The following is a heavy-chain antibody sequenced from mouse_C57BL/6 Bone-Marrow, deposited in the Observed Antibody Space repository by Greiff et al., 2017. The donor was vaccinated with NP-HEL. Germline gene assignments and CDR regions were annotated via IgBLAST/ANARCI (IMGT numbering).Heavy chain of an antibody. D-gene: IGHD1-1*01. CDR2: IWRGGST. CDR3: AKESGSSWYFDV. J-gene: IGHJ1*03. CDR1: GFSLTSYG. V-gene: IGHV2-5*01. Sequence: VKLMESGPGLVQPSQSLSITCTVSGFSLTSYGVHWVRQSPGKGLEWLGVIWRGGSTDYNAAFMSRLSITKDNSKSQVFFKMNSLQADDTAIYYCAKESGSSWYFDVWGTGTTVTVSS.